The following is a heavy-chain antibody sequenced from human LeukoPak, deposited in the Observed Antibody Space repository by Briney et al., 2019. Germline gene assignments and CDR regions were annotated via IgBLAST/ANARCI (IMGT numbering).Heavy chain of an antibody. J-gene: IGHJ4*02. CDR1: GFTFSSYS. V-gene: IGHV3-21*01. Sequence: GGSLRLSCAASGFTFSSYSTNWVRQAPGKGLEWVSSISSSSSYIYYADSVKGRFTISRDNAKNSLYLQMNSLRAEDTAVYYCARDLWFGLDYWGQGTLVTVSS. CDR3: ARDLWFGLDY. D-gene: IGHD3-10*01. CDR2: ISSSSSYI.